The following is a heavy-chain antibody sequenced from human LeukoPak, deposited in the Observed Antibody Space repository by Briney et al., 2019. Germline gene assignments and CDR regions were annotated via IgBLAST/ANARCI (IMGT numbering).Heavy chain of an antibody. CDR2: LSYDGSNK. CDR1: GFTFSSYA. J-gene: IGHJ4*02. V-gene: IGHV3-30-3*01. D-gene: IGHD3-3*01. CDR3: ARDPFPNDFWSGYPDY. Sequence: PGGSLRLSCAASGFTFSSYAMHWVRQAPGKGLEWVALLSYDGSNKYYADSVRGRFTISRDNFKSTLYLQMNSLRAEDTAVYYCARDPFPNDFWSGYPDYWGQGTLVTVSS.